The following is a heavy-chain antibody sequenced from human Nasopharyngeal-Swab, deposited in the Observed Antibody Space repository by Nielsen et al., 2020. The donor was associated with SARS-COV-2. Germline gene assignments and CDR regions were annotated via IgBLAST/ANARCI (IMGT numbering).Heavy chain of an antibody. CDR2: IAHDASNE. Sequence: GGSLRLSCAASGFTFSSFGMHWVRQAPGKGLEWVAFIAHDASNEYDGDSVKGRFSISRDSSKNTLYLQMDSLRGEDTAVYYCARDAPAHYGAFYWGQGTLVTVSS. CDR1: GFTFSSFG. J-gene: IGHJ4*02. D-gene: IGHD4-17*01. V-gene: IGHV3-30*03. CDR3: ARDAPAHYGAFY.